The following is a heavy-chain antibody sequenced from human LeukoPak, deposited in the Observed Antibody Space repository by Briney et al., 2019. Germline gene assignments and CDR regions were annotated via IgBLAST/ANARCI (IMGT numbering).Heavy chain of an antibody. Sequence: GGSLRLSCAASGFTVSSNYMSWVRQAPGKGLEWVSVIYSGGSTYYADSVKGRFTISRDNSKNTLYLQMNSLRAEDTAVYYCARGGEYGGKGDFDYWGQGTLVTVSS. CDR1: GFTVSSNY. D-gene: IGHD4-23*01. CDR2: IYSGGST. CDR3: ARGGEYGGKGDFDY. J-gene: IGHJ4*02. V-gene: IGHV3-53*01.